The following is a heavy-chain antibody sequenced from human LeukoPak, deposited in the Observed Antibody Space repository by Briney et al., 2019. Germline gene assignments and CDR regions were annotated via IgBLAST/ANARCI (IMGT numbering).Heavy chain of an antibody. J-gene: IGHJ3*02. V-gene: IGHV1-69*04. CDR2: IIPILGIA. Sequence: GASVKVSCKASGGTFSSYAISWVRQAPGQGLEWMGRIIPILGIANYAQKFQGRVTITADKSTSTAYMELSSLRSGDTAVYYCARAPTRDILTGYSRGAFDIWGQGTMVTVSS. CDR1: GGTFSSYA. CDR3: ARAPTRDILTGYSRGAFDI. D-gene: IGHD3-9*01.